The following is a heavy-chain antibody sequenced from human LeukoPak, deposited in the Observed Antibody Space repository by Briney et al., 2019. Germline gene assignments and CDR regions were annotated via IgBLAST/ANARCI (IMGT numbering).Heavy chain of an antibody. CDR2: INQDGSQK. CDR1: GFTFSTYW. D-gene: IGHD2-8*01. V-gene: IGHV3-7*01. J-gene: IGHJ4*02. Sequence: GGSLRLSCAASGFTFSTYWMSWVRQARGKGLEWVASINQDGSQKRYVDSVQGRFTISRDNTKNSLFLQMNSLRAEDTAVYYCARLKDDVTKLDYWGQGTLVTVSS. CDR3: ARLKDDVTKLDY.